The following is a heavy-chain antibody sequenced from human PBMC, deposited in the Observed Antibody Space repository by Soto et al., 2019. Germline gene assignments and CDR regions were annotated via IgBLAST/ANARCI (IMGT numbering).Heavy chain of an antibody. CDR3: ARERGLYDILTGGDDNWFDP. Sequence: QVQLVQSGAEVKKPGASVKVSCKASGYTFTSYGISWVRQAPGQGLEWMGWISAYNGNTNYAQKLQGRVTMTTDTSTSTAYMELRSLRSDDTAVYYCARERGLYDILTGGDDNWFDPWGQGTLVTVSS. D-gene: IGHD3-9*01. V-gene: IGHV1-18*04. CDR1: GYTFTSYG. J-gene: IGHJ5*02. CDR2: ISAYNGNT.